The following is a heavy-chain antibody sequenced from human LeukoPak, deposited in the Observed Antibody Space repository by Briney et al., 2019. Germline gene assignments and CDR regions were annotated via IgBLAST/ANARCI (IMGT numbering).Heavy chain of an antibody. D-gene: IGHD5-18*01. CDR1: GFTVSSNY. CDR3: ARFGYSYGFYYFDY. CDR2: IYSGGST. V-gene: IGHV3-53*01. Sequence: GGSLRLSRAASGFTVSSNYMSWVRQAPGKGLEWVSVIYSGGSTYYADSVKGRFTISRDNSKNTLYLQMNSLRAEDTAVYYCARFGYSYGFYYFDYWGQGTLVTVSS. J-gene: IGHJ4*02.